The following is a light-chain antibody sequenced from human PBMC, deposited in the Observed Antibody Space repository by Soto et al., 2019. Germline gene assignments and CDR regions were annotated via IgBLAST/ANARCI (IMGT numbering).Light chain of an antibody. CDR3: GTWDSSLSAYV. Sequence: QSVLTRPPSVSAAPGPKVTISCSGSSSNIGNNYVSWYQQLPGTAHKLLIYDNNKRPSGIPDRFSGSKSGTSATLGITGLQTGNEADYYCGTWDSSLSAYVFGTGNKLTVL. CDR2: DNN. J-gene: IGLJ1*01. CDR1: SSNIGNNY. V-gene: IGLV1-51*01.